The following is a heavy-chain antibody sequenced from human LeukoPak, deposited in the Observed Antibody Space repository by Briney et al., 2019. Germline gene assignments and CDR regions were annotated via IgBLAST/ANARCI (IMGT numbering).Heavy chain of an antibody. D-gene: IGHD3-22*01. CDR1: GGSISSSSYY. CDR3: ASLRTMINDAFDI. J-gene: IGHJ3*02. Sequence: PSETLSLTCTVSGGSISSSSYYWGWIRQPPGKGLEWIGSIYYSGSTYYNPSLKSRVTTPVDTSKNQFSLKLSSVTAADTAVYYCASLRTMINDAFDIWGQGTMVTVSS. V-gene: IGHV4-39*01. CDR2: IYYSGST.